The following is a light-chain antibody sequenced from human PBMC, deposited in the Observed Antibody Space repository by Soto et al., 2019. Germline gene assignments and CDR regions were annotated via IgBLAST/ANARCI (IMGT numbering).Light chain of an antibody. V-gene: IGLV3-21*01. J-gene: IGLJ2*01. CDR2: YDH. Sequence: SYELTQPPSVSVAPGKTATIACGGANIGSISVHWYQHKPRQAPLLVISYDHDRPSGIPERFSGANSGSTATLTISRVEAGDEADYYCQVWDTSSDQQVFGGGTKLTVL. CDR1: NIGSIS. CDR3: QVWDTSSDQQV.